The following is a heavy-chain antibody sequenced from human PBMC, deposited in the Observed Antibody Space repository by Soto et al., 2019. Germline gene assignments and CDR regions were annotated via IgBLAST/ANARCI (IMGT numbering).Heavy chain of an antibody. D-gene: IGHD6-19*01. Sequence: PGGSLRLSCAASGFTFSSYAMSWVRQAPGKGLEWVSAISGSGGSTYYADSVKGRFTISRDNSKNTLYLQMNSLGAEDTSVYYCAKEGQTLYSSGVDYWGQGTLVTVSS. J-gene: IGHJ4*02. CDR2: ISGSGGST. V-gene: IGHV3-23*01. CDR3: AKEGQTLYSSGVDY. CDR1: GFTFSSYA.